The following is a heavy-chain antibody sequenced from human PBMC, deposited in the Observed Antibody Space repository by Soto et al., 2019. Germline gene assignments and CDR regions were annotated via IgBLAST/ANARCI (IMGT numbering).Heavy chain of an antibody. CDR1: GFTFSSYA. V-gene: IGHV3-23*01. J-gene: IGHJ5*02. CDR2: ISGSGGST. D-gene: IGHD6-13*01. CDR3: AKDPGIAAAQVPNNWFDP. Sequence: GGSLRLSCAASGFTFSSYAMSWVRQAPGKGLEWVSAISGSGGSTYYADSVKGRFTISRDNSKNTLYLQMNSLRAEDTAVYYCAKDPGIAAAQVPNNWFDPWGQGTLVTVSS.